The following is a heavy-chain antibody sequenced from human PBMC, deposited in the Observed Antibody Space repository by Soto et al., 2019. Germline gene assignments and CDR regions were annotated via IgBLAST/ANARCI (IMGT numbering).Heavy chain of an antibody. CDR1: GGSLCSYY. J-gene: IGHJ6*02. V-gene: IGHV4-59*01. CDR3: ARDGDGRMTTNPYYYNGMDV. Sequence: TLSLTCTVSGGSLCSYYLSFILHPPVNGLEWIGYVFYTGRANYNASLKSRVSISLDTSNYQFSLKLSSVTAADTAVYYCARDGDGRMTTNPYYYNGMDVWGPGTTVTVSS. CDR2: VFYTGRA. D-gene: IGHD4-4*01.